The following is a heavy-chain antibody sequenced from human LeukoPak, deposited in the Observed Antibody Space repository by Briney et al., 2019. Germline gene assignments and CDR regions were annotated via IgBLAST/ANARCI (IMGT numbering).Heavy chain of an antibody. CDR2: TYYRSSWNN. CDR3: ARGGGQGFDY. CDR1: GDRVSSNSAV. Sequence: SETLSLTCAISGDRVSSNSAVWNWIRQSPSRGLEWLGRTYYRSSWNNDYAVSVKSRISINPDTSKNQLSLQLNSVTPEDTAVYYCARGGGQGFDYWGQGTLVTVSS. V-gene: IGHV6-1*01. J-gene: IGHJ4*02.